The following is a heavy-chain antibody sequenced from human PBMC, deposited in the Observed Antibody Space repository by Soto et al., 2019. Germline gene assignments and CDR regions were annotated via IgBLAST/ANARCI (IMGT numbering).Heavy chain of an antibody. CDR1: GGSVSSGSYY. CDR3: ARGPYCSSTSCYPGWFDP. J-gene: IGHJ5*02. D-gene: IGHD2-2*01. Sequence: QVQLQESGPGLVKPSETLSLTCTVSGGSVSSGSYYWSWIRQPPGKGLEWIGYIYYSGSTNYNPSLKNRVTISVDTSKNQFSLKLSSVTAADTAVYYCARGPYCSSTSCYPGWFDPCGQGTLVTVSS. CDR2: IYYSGST. V-gene: IGHV4-61*01.